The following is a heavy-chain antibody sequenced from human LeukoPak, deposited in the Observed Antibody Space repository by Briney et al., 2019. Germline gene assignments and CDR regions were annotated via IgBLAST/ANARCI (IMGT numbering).Heavy chain of an antibody. Sequence: SETLSLTCSVSGGSLSSHYWSWIRQPPGKGLELIGHIHDTGSTFYNPSLRGRVTISLDTSNNQFSSKLTSMTAADTAVYYCARFSSGCSTSSCYLTYWGQGTLDTVS. D-gene: IGHD2-2*01. CDR3: ARFSSGCSTSSCYLTY. CDR2: IHDTGST. CDR1: GGSLSSHY. V-gene: IGHV4-59*11. J-gene: IGHJ4*02.